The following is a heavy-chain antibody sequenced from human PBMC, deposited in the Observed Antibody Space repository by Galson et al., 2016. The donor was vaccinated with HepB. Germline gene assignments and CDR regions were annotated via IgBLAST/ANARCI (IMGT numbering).Heavy chain of an antibody. CDR2: ISDDGGKT. J-gene: IGHJ4*02. V-gene: IGHV3-7*03. Sequence: SLRLSCAASGFSIRKYWMQWVRLVPGKGLEWEASISDDGGKTYHVDSVKGRFTISRDTAKNSLYLQMNSLRAEDTAVYFCARVITFYDLMDCWGQGAVVTVSS. CDR1: GFSIRKYW. CDR3: ARVITFYDLMDC. D-gene: IGHD3-3*01.